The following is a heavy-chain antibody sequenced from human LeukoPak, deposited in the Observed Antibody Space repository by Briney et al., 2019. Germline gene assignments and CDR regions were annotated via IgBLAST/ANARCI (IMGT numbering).Heavy chain of an antibody. CDR3: ATYRQVLLPFES. J-gene: IGHJ4*02. V-gene: IGHV3-30*02. Sequence: GGSLRLSCAASGFTFSSYGMHWVRQAPGKGLEWVAFIRYDGSNKYYADSVRGRFTISRDNSKSTLSLQMDSLRAEDTAIYYCATYRQVLLPFESWGQGTLVTVSS. D-gene: IGHD2-8*02. CDR2: IRYDGSNK. CDR1: GFTFSSYG.